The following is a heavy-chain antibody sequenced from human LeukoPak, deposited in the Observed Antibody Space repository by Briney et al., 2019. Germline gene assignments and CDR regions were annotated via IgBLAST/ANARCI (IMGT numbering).Heavy chain of an antibody. Sequence: GGSLRLSCAASGLIFSDFGMHWVRQRPGEGLEWVAVVSHDGNDNSYADSVKGRFSISRDNARNTVDLQIHSLRSEDTAVYYCAKAGGMHTYYYYGLDVWGKGTTVIVSS. J-gene: IGHJ6*04. CDR1: GLIFSDFG. CDR3: AKAGGMHTYYYYGLDV. D-gene: IGHD3-10*01. CDR2: VSHDGNDN. V-gene: IGHV3-30*18.